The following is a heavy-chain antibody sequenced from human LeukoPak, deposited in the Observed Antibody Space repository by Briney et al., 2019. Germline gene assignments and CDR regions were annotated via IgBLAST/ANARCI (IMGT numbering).Heavy chain of an antibody. J-gene: IGHJ5*02. CDR2: IKQDGGEK. D-gene: IGHD3-10*01. CDR3: TNCGSGAYYNPS. CDR1: GFTFSNYW. V-gene: IGHV3-7*05. Sequence: GGSLRLSCVASGFTFSNYWMTWVRQAPGKGLEWVANIKQDGGEKYFVDSVRGRFTISRDNAKDSLYLQMNSLRAEDTAVYYCTNCGSGAYYNPSWGQGTLVTVSS.